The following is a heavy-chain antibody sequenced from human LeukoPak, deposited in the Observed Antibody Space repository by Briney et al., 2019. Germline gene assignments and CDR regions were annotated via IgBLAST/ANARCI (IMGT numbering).Heavy chain of an antibody. CDR3: ARDGSYKLDY. V-gene: IGHV3-74*01. CDR1: GLTFSSAW. J-gene: IGHJ4*02. Sequence: PGGSLRLSCAASGLTFSSAWMHWVRQTPGKGLVWVSRIQSDGTTTYADSVRGRFTISRDNAKNTLYLQVNNLRAEDTGVYYCARDGSYKLDYWGQRTPVTVSS. CDR2: IQSDGTT. D-gene: IGHD1-26*01.